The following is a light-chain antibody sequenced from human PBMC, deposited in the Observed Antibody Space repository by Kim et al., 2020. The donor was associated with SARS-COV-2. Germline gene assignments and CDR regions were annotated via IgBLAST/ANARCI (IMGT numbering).Light chain of an antibody. CDR1: SSDVGGYNY. Sequence: GQSITISCTGTSSDVGGYNYVSWYQQHPGKAPKLMIYDVSKRPSGVSNRFSGSKSGNTASLTISGLQAEDEADYYCSSHTSSSTLVFGGGTEVTVL. V-gene: IGLV2-14*04. CDR3: SSHTSSSTLV. J-gene: IGLJ3*02. CDR2: DVS.